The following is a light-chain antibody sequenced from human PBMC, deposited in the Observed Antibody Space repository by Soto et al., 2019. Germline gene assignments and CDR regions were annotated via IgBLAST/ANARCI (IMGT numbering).Light chain of an antibody. CDR1: QSINSN. J-gene: IGKJ5*01. CDR3: QLYGSSPLT. V-gene: IGKV3-20*01. Sequence: IGMKQSPSTLSVTPGERATLSCRASQSINSNLAWYQQKPGQAPRLLMFRASIRATGFPARFSGSGSGTDFTLTICRLEPEDFAVYYCQLYGSSPLTFAEGTRLEIK. CDR2: RAS.